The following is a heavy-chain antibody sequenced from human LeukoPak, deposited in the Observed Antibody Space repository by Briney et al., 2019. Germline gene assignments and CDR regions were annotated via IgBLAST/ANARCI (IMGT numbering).Heavy chain of an antibody. CDR3: AAGGYGSGSYWFDP. J-gene: IGHJ5*02. Sequence: SETLSLTCTVSGGSISSSSYYWGWIRQPPGKVLEWIGSIYYSGSTYYNPSLKSRVTISVDTSKNQFSLKLSSVTAADTAVYYCAAGGYGSGSYWFDPWGQGTLVTVSS. CDR1: GGSISSSSYY. D-gene: IGHD3-10*01. CDR2: IYYSGST. V-gene: IGHV4-39*01.